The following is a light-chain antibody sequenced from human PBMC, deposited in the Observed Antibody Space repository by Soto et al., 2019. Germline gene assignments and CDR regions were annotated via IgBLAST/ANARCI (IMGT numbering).Light chain of an antibody. J-gene: IGKJ4*01. Sequence: EIVLTQSPATLSLSPGDTATLSCRASQNINNYLAWYQQKPGQAPRLLIYDASNRATGIPPRFSGRGSVTDFTLTISSLEPEDFAVYYCQQRTDWPPLTFGGGTNVEVE. CDR3: QQRTDWPPLT. CDR1: QNINNY. CDR2: DAS. V-gene: IGKV3-11*01.